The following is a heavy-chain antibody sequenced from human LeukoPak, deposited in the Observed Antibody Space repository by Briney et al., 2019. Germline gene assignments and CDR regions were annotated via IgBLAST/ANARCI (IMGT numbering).Heavy chain of an antibody. J-gene: IGHJ4*02. D-gene: IGHD5-12*01. Sequence: SGGSLRLSCAASGFTFSSYTFNWVRQAPGKGLEWVASITSTSTYIYYADSVQGRFAVSRDNAKNSLYLQMNSLRAEDTAVFYCVRRGPNNSGLDYWGQGTLVTVSS. CDR3: VRRGPNNSGLDY. CDR1: GFTFSSYT. CDR2: ITSTSTYI. V-gene: IGHV3-21*01.